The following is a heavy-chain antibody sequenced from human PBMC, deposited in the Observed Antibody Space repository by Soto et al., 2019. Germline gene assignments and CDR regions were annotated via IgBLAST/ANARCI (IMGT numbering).Heavy chain of an antibody. Sequence: SETLSLTCTVSGVSVSSVSYYWNWIRQSPEKGLEWIGYIYYSGSTKYNPSLNSRVTMSVDTSKNQFSLKLISVTAADTAVYYCARSLKVLSGCFNPWGQGTLVTVSS. J-gene: IGHJ5*01. CDR1: GVSVSSVSYY. V-gene: IGHV4-61*01. CDR2: IYYSGST. CDR3: ARSLKVLSGCFNP. D-gene: IGHD6-19*01.